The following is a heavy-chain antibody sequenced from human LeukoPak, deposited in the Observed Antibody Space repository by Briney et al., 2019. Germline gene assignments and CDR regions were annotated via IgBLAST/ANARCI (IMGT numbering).Heavy chain of an antibody. V-gene: IGHV5-51*01. CDR2: IYPGESDP. CDR3: ARLGRYDVLTGPDY. D-gene: IGHD3-9*01. CDR1: GYNFTNYW. Sequence: GESLKISCQGSGYNFTNYWIGWVRQTPGKGLEWMGIIYPGESDPRYSPSFQGQVAISADKSINTAYLRWGSLKAADTAMYYCARLGRYDVLTGPDYWGQGTLVAVSS. J-gene: IGHJ4*02.